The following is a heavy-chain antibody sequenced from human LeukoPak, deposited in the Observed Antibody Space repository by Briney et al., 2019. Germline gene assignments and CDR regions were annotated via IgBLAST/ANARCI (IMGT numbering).Heavy chain of an antibody. CDR1: GGSINSYY. CDR2: IFYSGST. D-gene: IGHD2-21*01. CDR3: ARHRSAYSDFDS. J-gene: IGHJ4*02. V-gene: IGHV4-59*08. Sequence: SETLSLTYTVSGGSINSYYWSWIRRPPGKELEWIGYIFYSGSTSYKSSLQSRVTISVDAFKNQFSLKLTSVTAADTAVYYCARHRSAYSDFDSWGQGTLVTVSS.